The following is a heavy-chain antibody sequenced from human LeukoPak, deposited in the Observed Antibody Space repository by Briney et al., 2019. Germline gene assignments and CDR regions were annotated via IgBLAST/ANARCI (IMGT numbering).Heavy chain of an antibody. V-gene: IGHV3-7*01. CDR1: GFTFSSYW. CDR3: ARDKVMGATHFDY. D-gene: IGHD1-26*01. J-gene: IGHJ4*02. Sequence: GGSLRLSCAAPGFTFSSYWMSWVRQAPGKGLEWVANINQDGSEKYSVDSVKGRFTISRDNAKNSLYLQMNSLRAEDTAVYYCARDKVMGATHFDYWGQGTLVTVSS. CDR2: INQDGSEK.